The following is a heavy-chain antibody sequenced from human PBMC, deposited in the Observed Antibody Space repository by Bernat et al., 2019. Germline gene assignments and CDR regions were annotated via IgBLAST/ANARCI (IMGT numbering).Heavy chain of an antibody. D-gene: IGHD5-12*01. J-gene: IGHJ4*02. CDR3: AKESGYVLYPGLDY. CDR2: ISYDGSNK. V-gene: IGHV3-30*18. Sequence: VQLLESGGGLVQPGGSLRLSCAASGFTFSSYGMHWVRQAPGKGLEWVAVISYDGSNKYYADSVKGRFTISRDNSKNTLYLQMNSLRAEDTAVYYCAKESGYVLYPGLDYWGQGTLVTVSS. CDR1: GFTFSSYG.